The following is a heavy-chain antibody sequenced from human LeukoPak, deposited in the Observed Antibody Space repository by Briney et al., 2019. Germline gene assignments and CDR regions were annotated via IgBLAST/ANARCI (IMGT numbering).Heavy chain of an antibody. J-gene: IGHJ4*02. Sequence: SVKVSCKASGGTFSSYAISWVRQAPGQGLEWMGGIIPIFGTANYAQKFQGRVTITADESTSTAYMELSSLRSEDTAVYYCATATYYDILTGYYNVNYFDYWGQGTLVTVSS. D-gene: IGHD3-9*01. CDR2: IIPIFGTA. CDR1: GGTFSSYA. V-gene: IGHV1-69*01. CDR3: ATATYYDILTGYYNVNYFDY.